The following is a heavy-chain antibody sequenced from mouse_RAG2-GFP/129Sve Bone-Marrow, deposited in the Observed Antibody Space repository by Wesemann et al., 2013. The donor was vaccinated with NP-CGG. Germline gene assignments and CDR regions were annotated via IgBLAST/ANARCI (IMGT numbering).Heavy chain of an antibody. J-gene: IGHJ4*01. CDR3: ARHREYGNYDYAMDY. Sequence: VRGVRQPPGKGLEWLVVIWSDGSTTYNSALKSRLSISKDNSKSQVFLKMNSLQTDDTAMYYCARHREYGNYDYAMDYWGQGTSVTVSS. CDR2: IWSDGST. D-gene: IGHD2-10*02. V-gene: IGHV2-6-1*01.